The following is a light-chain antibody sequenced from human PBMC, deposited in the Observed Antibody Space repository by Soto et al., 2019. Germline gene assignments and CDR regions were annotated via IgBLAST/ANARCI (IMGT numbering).Light chain of an antibody. V-gene: IGKV1-39*01. CDR3: QQSYSTPLT. CDR1: QSISSY. Sequence: VQMTQSPSSLSASVGDRVTITCQASQSISSYLNWYQQKPGKAPKLLIYAASSLQSGVPSRFSGSGSGTDFTLTISSLQPEDFATYYCQQSYSTPLTFGGGTKVDI. CDR2: AAS. J-gene: IGKJ4*01.